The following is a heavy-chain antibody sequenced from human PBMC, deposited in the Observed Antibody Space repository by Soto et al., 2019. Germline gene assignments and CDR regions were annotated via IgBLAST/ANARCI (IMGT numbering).Heavy chain of an antibody. CDR1: GFSFSNAW. D-gene: IGHD3-10*01. J-gene: IGHJ4*02. Sequence: EVQLVESGGGLVKPGESPRLSCAASGFSFSNAWMNWVRQAPGKGLEWVGRIKSKADGGATDYAAPVKGRFNISRDDSQNMLYLQMNSLKSEDTAVYYSATDRGSGSGAIDFWGLGTLVTVSS. V-gene: IGHV3-15*07. CDR3: ATDRGSGSGAIDF. CDR2: IKSKADGGAT.